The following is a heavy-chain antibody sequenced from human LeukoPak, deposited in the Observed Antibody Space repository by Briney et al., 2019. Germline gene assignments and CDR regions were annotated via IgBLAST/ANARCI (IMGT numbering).Heavy chain of an antibody. D-gene: IGHD7-27*01. J-gene: IGHJ4*02. CDR1: GFTFSSYA. V-gene: IGHV4-39*07. Sequence: GSLRLSCAASGFTFSSYAMSWVRQPPGKGLEWIGSIYYSGSTYYNPSLKSRVTISVDTSKNRFSLKLSSVSAADTAVYYCARANWGSEGFDYWGQGTLVTVSS. CDR2: IYYSGST. CDR3: ARANWGSEGFDY.